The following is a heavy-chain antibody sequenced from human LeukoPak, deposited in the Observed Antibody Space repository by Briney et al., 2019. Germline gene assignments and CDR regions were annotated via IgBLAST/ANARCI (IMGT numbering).Heavy chain of an antibody. CDR1: GASISSYY. Sequence: SETLSLTCTVSGASISSYYWSWIRQPAGKGLGWIGRIYTSGSTNYNPSLKSRVTMSVDTSKNQFSLKLSSVTAADTAVYYCASFGVFQYLDYWGQGTLVTVSS. CDR3: ASFGVFQYLDY. CDR2: IYTSGST. J-gene: IGHJ4*02. D-gene: IGHD2-8*01. V-gene: IGHV4-4*07.